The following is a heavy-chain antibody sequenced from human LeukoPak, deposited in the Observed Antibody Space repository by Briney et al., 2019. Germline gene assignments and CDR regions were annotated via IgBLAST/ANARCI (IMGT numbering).Heavy chain of an antibody. CDR3: AGLRLGELSLTY. D-gene: IGHD3-16*02. CDR2: IYSGGIT. CDR1: GFTVSSNY. V-gene: IGHV3-53*01. Sequence: GGSLRLSCAASGFTVSSNYMSWVRQAPGKGLEWVSVIYSGGITYYADSVKGRFTISRDNSKNTLYLQMNSLRVEDTAVYYCAGLRLGELSLTYWGQGTLVTVSS. J-gene: IGHJ4*02.